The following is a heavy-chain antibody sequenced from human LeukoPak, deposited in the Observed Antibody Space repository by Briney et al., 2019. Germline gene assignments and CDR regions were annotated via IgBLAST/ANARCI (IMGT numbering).Heavy chain of an antibody. CDR2: ISYSGST. CDR3: ARRSIRGYYYDSSGYKD. D-gene: IGHD3-22*01. V-gene: IGHV4-39*07. Sequence: PSETLSLTCTVSGGSISSSNYYWGWIRQPPGKGLEWIGSISYSGSTYYNPSLKSRVSISVDTSKNQFSLKLSSVTAADTAVYYCARRSIRGYYYDSSGYKDWGQGTLVTVSS. CDR1: GGSISSSNYY. J-gene: IGHJ4*02.